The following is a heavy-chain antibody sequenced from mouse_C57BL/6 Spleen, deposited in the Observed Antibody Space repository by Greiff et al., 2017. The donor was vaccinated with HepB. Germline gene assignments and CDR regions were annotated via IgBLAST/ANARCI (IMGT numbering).Heavy chain of an antibody. Sequence: VKLQESGAELARPGASVKLSCKASGYTFTSYGISWVKQRTGQGLEWIGEIYPRSGNTYYNEKFKGKATLTADKSSSTAYMELRSLTSEDSAVYFCAREGDYGAMDYWGQGTSVTVSS. CDR2: IYPRSGNT. V-gene: IGHV1-81*01. CDR3: AREGDYGAMDY. D-gene: IGHD1-1*02. J-gene: IGHJ4*01. CDR1: GYTFTSYG.